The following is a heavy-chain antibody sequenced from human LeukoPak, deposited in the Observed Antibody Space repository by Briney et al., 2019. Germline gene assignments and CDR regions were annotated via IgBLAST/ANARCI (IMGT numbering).Heavy chain of an antibody. CDR3: ATGVHGIAAAGDYYFDY. D-gene: IGHD6-13*01. CDR1: GGSISSSSYY. J-gene: IGHJ4*02. V-gene: IGHV4-39*07. CDR2: IYYSGST. Sequence: SETLSLTCTVSGGSISSSSYYWGWIRQPPGEGLEWIGSIYYSGSTYYNPSLKSRVTISVDTSKNQFSLKLSSVTAADTAVYYCATGVHGIAAAGDYYFDYWGQGTLVTVSS.